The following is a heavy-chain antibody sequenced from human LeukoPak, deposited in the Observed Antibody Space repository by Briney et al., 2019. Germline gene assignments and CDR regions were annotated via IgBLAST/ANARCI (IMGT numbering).Heavy chain of an antibody. CDR1: GGSISSGSYY. V-gene: IGHV4-61*09. J-gene: IGHJ4*02. Sequence: SQTLSLTCTVSGGSISSGSYYWSWIRQPAGKGLEWIGHIYTSGSTNYNPSLKSRVTISVDTSKNQFSLKLSSVTAADTAVYYCARGDLRGSYYVYWGQGTLVTVSS. D-gene: IGHD3-16*01. CDR2: IYTSGST. CDR3: ARGDLRGSYYVY.